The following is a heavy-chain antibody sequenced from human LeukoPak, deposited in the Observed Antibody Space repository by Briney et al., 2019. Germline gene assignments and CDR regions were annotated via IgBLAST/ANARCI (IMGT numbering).Heavy chain of an antibody. V-gene: IGHV1-46*01. D-gene: IGHD3-10*02. J-gene: IGHJ1*01. CDR3: ARGVFGELEKLMFQH. CDR1: GYTFTSYY. Sequence: GTSEKVSCKASGYTFTSYYIHWVRQAPGQGLEWMGIINPSGGSTSYPQKFQDRVTMTRDTSTSTVYMELSSLKSDDTAIYYCARGVFGELEKLMFQHWGQGTLVTVSS. CDR2: INPSGGST.